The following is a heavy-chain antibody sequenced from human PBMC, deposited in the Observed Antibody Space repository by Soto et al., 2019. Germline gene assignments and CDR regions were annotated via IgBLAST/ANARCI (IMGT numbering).Heavy chain of an antibody. CDR3: ARGGASHAHPPDH. J-gene: IGHJ4*02. Sequence: SLRLSCAASGFPFSNYWMHWIRQAPGKGLVWVSRISHDERTTTYADSVKGRFTISRDNAKNTVFLEMKSLRAEDTAVYYCARGGASHAHPPDHWGQGTLVTVSS. CDR2: ISHDERTT. D-gene: IGHD2-8*01. CDR1: GFPFSNYW. V-gene: IGHV3-74*03.